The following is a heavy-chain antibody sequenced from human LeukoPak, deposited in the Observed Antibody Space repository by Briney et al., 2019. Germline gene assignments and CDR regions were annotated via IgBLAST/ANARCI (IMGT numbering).Heavy chain of an antibody. Sequence: GGSLRLSCAASGFTFSSYSMNWVRQAPGKGLEWVSSISSSSSYIYYADSVKGRFTISRDNAKNTLYLQMNSLRAEDTAVYYCARSNSVAGTDISYWGQGTLVTVSS. CDR1: GFTFSSYS. V-gene: IGHV3-21*01. CDR3: ARSNSVAGTDISY. D-gene: IGHD6-19*01. CDR2: ISSSSSYI. J-gene: IGHJ4*02.